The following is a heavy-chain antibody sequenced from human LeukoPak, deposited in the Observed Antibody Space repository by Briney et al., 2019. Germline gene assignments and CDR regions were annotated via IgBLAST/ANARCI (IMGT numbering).Heavy chain of an antibody. Sequence: PSETLSLTCAVYGGSFSGYYWSWIRQPPGKGLEWIGEINHSGSTNYNPSLKSRVTISVDTSKDQFSLKLSSVTAADAAVYYCARGLPRSGGYQNYWGQGTLVTVSS. J-gene: IGHJ4*02. CDR1: GGSFSGYY. D-gene: IGHD3-22*01. V-gene: IGHV4-34*01. CDR3: ARGLPRSGGYQNY. CDR2: INHSGST.